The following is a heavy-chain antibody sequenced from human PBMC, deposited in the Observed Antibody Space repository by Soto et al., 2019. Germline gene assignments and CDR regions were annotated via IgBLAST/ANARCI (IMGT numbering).Heavy chain of an antibody. J-gene: IGHJ6*02. CDR2: IIPIFGTA. Sequence: QVQLVQSGASVKKPGSSVKVSCKSSGGTFSSYAISWVLQAPGQVLEWMGVIIPIFGTANYAQKFQGRVTITADESTSTAYMEQSSLRAADTAVYYCARGAGVDMYVWDQGTTVTVSS. CDR1: GGTFSSYA. CDR3: ARGAGVDMYV. D-gene: IGHD2-8*01. V-gene: IGHV1-69*01.